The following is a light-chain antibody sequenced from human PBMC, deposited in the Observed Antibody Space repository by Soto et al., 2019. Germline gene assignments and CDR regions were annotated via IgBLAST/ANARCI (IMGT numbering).Light chain of an antibody. Sequence: EIVMTQSPATLSVSPGERATLSCRASQSVSSNLAWYQQKPGQAPRLLVYGASTRATGIPARFSGSGFGTEFTLTISSLQSEDFAVYYCQQYHYWPPFTFGGGTKVDIK. CDR1: QSVSSN. V-gene: IGKV3-15*01. CDR2: GAS. CDR3: QQYHYWPPFT. J-gene: IGKJ4*01.